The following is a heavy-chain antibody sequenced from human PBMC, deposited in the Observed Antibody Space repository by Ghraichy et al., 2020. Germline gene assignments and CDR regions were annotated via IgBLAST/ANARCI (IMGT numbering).Heavy chain of an antibody. V-gene: IGHV3-21*01. Sequence: GGSLRLSCAASGFTFSSYSMNWVRQAPGKGLEWVSSISSSSSYIYYADSVKGRFTISRDNAKNSLYLQMNSLRAEDTAVYYCARFTDYGDYVEGNDYWGQGTLVTVSS. J-gene: IGHJ4*02. CDR3: ARFTDYGDYVEGNDY. CDR2: ISSSSSYI. D-gene: IGHD4-17*01. CDR1: GFTFSSYS.